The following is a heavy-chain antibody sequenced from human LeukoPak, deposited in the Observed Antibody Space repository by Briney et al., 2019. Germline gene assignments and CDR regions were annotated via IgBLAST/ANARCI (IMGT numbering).Heavy chain of an antibody. CDR3: AGGYSSNWFPPHFDY. Sequence: GGSLRLSCAASGFTVSSTYMSWVRQAPGKGLEWVSVIYGGGSTYYADSVKGRFTVSRDNSKNTLYLQMNSLGAEDTAVYYCAGGYSSNWFPPHFDYWGQGTLVTVSS. D-gene: IGHD6-13*01. V-gene: IGHV3-66*01. CDR1: GFTVSSTY. CDR2: IYGGGST. J-gene: IGHJ4*02.